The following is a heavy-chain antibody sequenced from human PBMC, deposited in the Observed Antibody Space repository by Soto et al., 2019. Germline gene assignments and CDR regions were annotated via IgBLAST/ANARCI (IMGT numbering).Heavy chain of an antibody. CDR3: AREGDIGSSAFDC. D-gene: IGHD3-10*01. J-gene: IGHJ4*02. CDR1: GFTFSKYW. V-gene: IGHV3-74*01. CDR2: VSSDGSFT. Sequence: EVQLVESGGGLVQPGGSLRLSCAASGFTFSKYWMHWVRQAPGKGLVWVARVSSDGSFTYYADSVKGRFTISRDNAQNTLYVQMSPLRPDDTAVYYCAREGDIGSSAFDCWGQGTLVTVSS.